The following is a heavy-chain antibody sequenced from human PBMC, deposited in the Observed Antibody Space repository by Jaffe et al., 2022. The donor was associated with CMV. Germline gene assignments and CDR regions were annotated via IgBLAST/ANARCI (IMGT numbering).Heavy chain of an antibody. Sequence: EVQLVESGGGLVQPGRSLRLSCAASGFTFDDYAMHWVRQAPGKGLEWVSGISWNSGSIGYADSVKGRFTISRDNAKNSLYLQMNSLRAEDTALYYCAKGITMIVVVSGMDVWGQGTTVTVSS. CDR1: GFTFDDYA. CDR2: ISWNSGSI. D-gene: IGHD3-22*01. J-gene: IGHJ6*02. V-gene: IGHV3-9*01. CDR3: AKGITMIVVVSGMDV.